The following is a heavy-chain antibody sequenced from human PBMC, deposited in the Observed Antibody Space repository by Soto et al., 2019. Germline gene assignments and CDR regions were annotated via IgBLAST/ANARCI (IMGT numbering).Heavy chain of an antibody. CDR3: AKDCSGGSCYE. CDR2: ISYDGSNK. Sequence: QVQLVESGGGVVQPGRSLRLSCAASGFTFSSYGMHWVRQAPGKGLEWVAVISYDGSNKYYADSVKGRFTISRDNSKNTLYLQMNSLRAEDTAEYYCAKDCSGGSCYEWGQGTLVTVSS. D-gene: IGHD2-15*01. V-gene: IGHV3-30*18. CDR1: GFTFSSYG. J-gene: IGHJ4*02.